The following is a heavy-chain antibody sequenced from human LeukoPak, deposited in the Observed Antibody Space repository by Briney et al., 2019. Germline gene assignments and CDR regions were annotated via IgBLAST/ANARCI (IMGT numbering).Heavy chain of an antibody. Sequence: ASVTVSCKASGGTFSSYAISWVRQAPGQGLEWMGGIIPIFGTANYAQKFQGRVTITADESTSTAYMELSSLRSEDTAVYYCASTWDSSGYYPFDYWGQGTLVTVSS. CDR3: ASTWDSSGYYPFDY. CDR1: GGTFSSYA. CDR2: IIPIFGTA. V-gene: IGHV1-69*01. D-gene: IGHD3-22*01. J-gene: IGHJ4*02.